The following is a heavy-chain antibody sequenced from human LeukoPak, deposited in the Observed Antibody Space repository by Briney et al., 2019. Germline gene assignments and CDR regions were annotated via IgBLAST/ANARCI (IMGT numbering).Heavy chain of an antibody. CDR3: ARDSGAVDPYYYYYMDV. V-gene: IGHV4-4*07. Sequence: SETLSLTCTVSGGSISSYYWSWIRQPAGKGLEWIGRIYTSGSTNYNPSLKSRVTMSVDTSKNQFSLKLSSVTAADTAVYYCARDSGAVDPYYYYYMDVWGKGTTVTISS. CDR2: IYTSGST. J-gene: IGHJ6*03. CDR1: GGSISSYY. D-gene: IGHD6-19*01.